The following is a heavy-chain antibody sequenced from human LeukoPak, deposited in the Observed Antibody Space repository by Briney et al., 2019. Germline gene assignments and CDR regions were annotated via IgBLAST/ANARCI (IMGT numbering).Heavy chain of an antibody. D-gene: IGHD3-22*01. Sequence: GGSLRLSCAASGFTVSSYGMHWVRQAPGKGLEWVAFIRYDGSNKYYADSVKGRFTISRDNSKNTLYLQMNSLRAEDTAVYYCAKDHVTNYYDSSGYVRWGQGTLVTVSS. CDR1: GFTVSSYG. CDR3: AKDHVTNYYDSSGYVR. J-gene: IGHJ4*02. V-gene: IGHV3-30*02. CDR2: IRYDGSNK.